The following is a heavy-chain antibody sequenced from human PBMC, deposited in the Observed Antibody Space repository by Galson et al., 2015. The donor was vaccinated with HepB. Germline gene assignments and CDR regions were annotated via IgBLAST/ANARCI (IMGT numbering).Heavy chain of an antibody. D-gene: IGHD1-26*01. CDR2: INAGNGNT. CDR1: GYTFTSYA. J-gene: IGHJ6*02. V-gene: IGHV1-3*01. CDR3: ARDPSGSYSNFYYYYGMDV. Sequence: SVKVSCKASGYTFTSYAMHWVRQAPGQRLEWMGWINAGNGNTKYSQKFQGRVTITRDTSASTAYMELSSLRSEDTAVYYCARDPSGSYSNFYYYYGMDVWGQGTTVTVSS.